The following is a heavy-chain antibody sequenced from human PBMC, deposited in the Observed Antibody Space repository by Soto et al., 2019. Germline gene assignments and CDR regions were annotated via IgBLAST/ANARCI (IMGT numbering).Heavy chain of an antibody. CDR2: INYSGRT. CDR3: ARWGIQDIVVVVAATDSDAFDI. J-gene: IGHJ3*02. V-gene: IGHV4-59*01. Sequence: QVQLQESGPGLVKPSETLSLTCTVSGGSISSYYWSWIRQPPGKGLEWIGYINYSGRTNYNPSLKSRVTISVDTSKNQFSLKLSSVTAADTAVYYFARWGIQDIVVVVAATDSDAFDIWGQGTMVTVSS. D-gene: IGHD2-15*01. CDR1: GGSISSYY.